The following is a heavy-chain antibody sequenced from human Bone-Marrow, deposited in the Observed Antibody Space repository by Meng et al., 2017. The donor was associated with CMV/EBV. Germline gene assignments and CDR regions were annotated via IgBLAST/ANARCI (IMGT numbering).Heavy chain of an antibody. CDR3: ARALPGGAVDY. J-gene: IGHJ4*02. D-gene: IGHD1-26*01. Sequence: SETLSLTCTVSGGSISSYYWSWIRQPPGKGLEWIGYIYYSGSTNYNPSLKSRVTISVDTSKIQFSLKLSSVTAADTAVYYCARALPGGAVDYWGQGTLVTVSS. V-gene: IGHV4-59*01. CDR2: IYYSGST. CDR1: GGSISSYY.